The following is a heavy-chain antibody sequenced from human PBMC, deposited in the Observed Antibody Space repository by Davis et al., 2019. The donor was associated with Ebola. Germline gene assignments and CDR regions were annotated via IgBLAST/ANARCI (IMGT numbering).Heavy chain of an antibody. CDR3: ARDPTSTDFWTGYYAFSVWFEF. D-gene: IGHD3/OR15-3a*01. CDR2: INTGDGNT. Sequence: ASVKVSCKASGYTFINYAIHWLRQAPGQGPEWLGRINTGDGNTKYSQNFHGRVTMTRDTSASTAYMELSSLRSEDTAVYYCARDPTSTDFWTGYYAFSVWFEFWGQGTLVSVSS. V-gene: IGHV1-3*04. J-gene: IGHJ5*01. CDR1: GYTFINYA.